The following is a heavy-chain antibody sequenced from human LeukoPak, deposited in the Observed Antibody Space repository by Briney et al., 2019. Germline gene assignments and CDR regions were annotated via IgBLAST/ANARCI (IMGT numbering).Heavy chain of an antibody. CDR1: GFTFSRYW. D-gene: IGHD3-22*01. Sequence: GGSLRLSCATSGFTFSRYWIHWVRQAPGKGLEWVSRINPDGSTTTYADSVKGRFTISRDNAKNTVYLQMNSLRAEDTAVYYCARVLSGSWDWFDPWGQGTLVTVSS. J-gene: IGHJ5*02. CDR2: INPDGSTT. CDR3: ARVLSGSWDWFDP. V-gene: IGHV3-74*01.